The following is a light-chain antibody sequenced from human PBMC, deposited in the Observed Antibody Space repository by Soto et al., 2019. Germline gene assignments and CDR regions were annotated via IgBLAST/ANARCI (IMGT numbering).Light chain of an antibody. CDR2: GNN. V-gene: IGLV1-40*01. CDR3: QSYDNSLSGSSVV. CDR1: TSNIGAGYE. Sequence: QSVLTQPPSGSGAPGQRSTISSPGGTSNIGAGYEVNWYQQLPGTAPKLLIYGNNNRPSGVPDRFSGSKSGTSASLAITGLQAEDEADYYCQSYDNSLSGSSVVFGGGTKLTVL. J-gene: IGLJ2*01.